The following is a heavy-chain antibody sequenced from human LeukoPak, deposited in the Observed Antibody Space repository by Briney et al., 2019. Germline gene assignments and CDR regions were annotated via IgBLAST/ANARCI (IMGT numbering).Heavy chain of an antibody. Sequence: ASVKVSRKASGYTFTSYGISWVRQAPGQGLEWMGWISAYNGNTNYAQKLQGRVTMTTDTSTSTAYMELRSLRSDDTAVYYCARWHNYCSSTSCYKKGPYYFDYWGQGTLVTVSS. CDR1: GYTFTSYG. V-gene: IGHV1-18*01. CDR2: ISAYNGNT. J-gene: IGHJ4*02. D-gene: IGHD2-2*02. CDR3: ARWHNYCSSTSCYKKGPYYFDY.